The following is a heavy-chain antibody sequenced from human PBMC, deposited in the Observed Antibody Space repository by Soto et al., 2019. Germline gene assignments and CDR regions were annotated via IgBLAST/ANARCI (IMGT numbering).Heavy chain of an antibody. V-gene: IGHV3-23*01. CDR1: GFTFSNYA. D-gene: IGHD6-13*01. CDR2: ITGGGGDT. CDR3: AKGSADGRPYYFDY. Sequence: GGSLRLSCAASGFTFSNYAMSWVRQAPAKGLEWFSAITGGGGDTYYADSVKGRFTISRDNSNNILYLQMNSLRAEDTAVYYCAKGSADGRPYYFDYWGPGTLVTVSS. J-gene: IGHJ4*02.